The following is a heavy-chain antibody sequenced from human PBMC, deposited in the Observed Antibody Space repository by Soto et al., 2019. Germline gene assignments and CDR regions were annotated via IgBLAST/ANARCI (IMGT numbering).Heavy chain of an antibody. CDR3: AKWFGELPHL. D-gene: IGHD3-10*01. Sequence: GGSLRLSCAASGFTFSSYAMNWVRQAPGKGLEWVSAISGSGGSTYYADSVKGRFTISRDNSKDTLYLQMNSLRAEDTAVYYCAKWFGELPHLWGQGTLVTVSS. CDR2: ISGSGGST. V-gene: IGHV3-23*01. CDR1: GFTFSSYA. J-gene: IGHJ4*02.